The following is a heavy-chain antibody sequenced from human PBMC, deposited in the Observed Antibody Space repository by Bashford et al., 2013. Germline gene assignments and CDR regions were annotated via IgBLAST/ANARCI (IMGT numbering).Heavy chain of an antibody. D-gene: IGHD2/OR15-2a*01. CDR2: FSPSGST. V-gene: IGHV4-61*09. CDR1: GDSISGGSYA. Sequence: SETLSLTCTVSGDSISGGSYAWSWIRQPAGKGLEWLGHFSPSGSTSYNPSLKSRVSISVDTSKNQFSLKMSSVTAADTAMYYCARVSLSVDDYYFFDYWGLGTLVTVSS. J-gene: IGHJ4*02. CDR3: ARVSLSVDDYYFFDY.